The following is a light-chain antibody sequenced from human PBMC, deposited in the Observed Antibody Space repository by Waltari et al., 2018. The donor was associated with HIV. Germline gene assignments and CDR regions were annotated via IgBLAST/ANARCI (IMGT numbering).Light chain of an antibody. Sequence: DIQMTQSPSTLSAPVGDRVTLTCRASPGIDTSLACYQQKPGKAPKVLIYRASGLERGVPSSVSGSGSGTEFTLTITSLQPDDFATYYCQNYKRYTFTFGPGTKVDIK. V-gene: IGKV1-5*03. CDR1: PGIDTS. CDR2: RAS. CDR3: QNYKRYTFT. J-gene: IGKJ3*01.